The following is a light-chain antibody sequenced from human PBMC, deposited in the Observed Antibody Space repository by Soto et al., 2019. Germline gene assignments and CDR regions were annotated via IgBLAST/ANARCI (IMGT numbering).Light chain of an antibody. Sequence: EIVLTQSPATLSLSPGERATLSCRASQSVSSYLAWYQQKPGQAPRLLIYDASNRATGIPARFSGSGSGTDFTLTISGLEPEDFAVYYCQQRSKEELTFGGGTKVEIK. CDR1: QSVSSY. J-gene: IGKJ4*01. CDR2: DAS. CDR3: QQRSKEELT. V-gene: IGKV3-11*01.